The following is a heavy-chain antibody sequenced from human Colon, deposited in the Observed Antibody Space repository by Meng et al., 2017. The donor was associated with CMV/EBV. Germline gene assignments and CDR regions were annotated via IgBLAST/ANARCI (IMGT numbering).Heavy chain of an antibody. D-gene: IGHD3-22*01. CDR2: ISYDGSNK. V-gene: IGHV3-30-3*01. J-gene: IGHJ4*02. CDR3: ARATYYYDDSGFGY. Sequence: GGSLRLSCAASGFTFSSYAMHWVRQAPGKGLEWVAVISYDGSNKYYADSVKGRFTISRDSADNSLYLQMNSLMAEDTAVYYCARATYYYDDSGFGYWGQGTLVTVSS. CDR1: GFTFSSYA.